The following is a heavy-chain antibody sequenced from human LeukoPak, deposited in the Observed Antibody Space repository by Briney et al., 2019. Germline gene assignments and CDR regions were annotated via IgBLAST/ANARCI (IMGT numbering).Heavy chain of an antibody. CDR2: INPNSGGT. CDR1: GYIFTDYS. J-gene: IGHJ4*02. CDR3: ARVLDFRGVYGFDY. V-gene: IGHV1-2*02. Sequence: RWASVKVSCKASGYIFTDYSMHWVRQAPGQGLEWMGWINPNSGGTNYAQKFQGRVTMTRDTSISTAYMELSRLRSDDTAVYYCARVLDFRGVYGFDYWGQGTLVTVSS. D-gene: IGHD3/OR15-3a*01.